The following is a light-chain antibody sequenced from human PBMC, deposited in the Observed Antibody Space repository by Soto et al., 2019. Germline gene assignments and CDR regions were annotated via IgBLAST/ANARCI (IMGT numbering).Light chain of an antibody. J-gene: IGLJ2*01. CDR1: TSNIAYNY. V-gene: IGLV1-51*01. CDR2: DNN. Sequence: QSVLTQPPSVSAAPGQKVTISCSGSTSNIAYNYVSWYQLLPGTAPKLLIYDNNKRPSGIPDRFSGSKSGTSATLGITGLQTGDEADYYCGTWDSSLSAGVFGGGTKLTVL. CDR3: GTWDSSLSAGV.